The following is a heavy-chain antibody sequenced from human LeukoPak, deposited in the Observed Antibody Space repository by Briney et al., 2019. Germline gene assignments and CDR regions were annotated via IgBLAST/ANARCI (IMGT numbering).Heavy chain of an antibody. CDR2: ISGSGAGT. CDR3: AKEVSRVTTFYFDY. Sequence: GGSLRLSCAASGFTFSSYAMNWVRQAPGKGLEWVSAISGSGAGTYYADSAKGRFTISRDNSKNTLYLQMNSLRAEDTAVYYCAKEVSRVTTFYFDYWGQGTLVTVSS. J-gene: IGHJ4*02. V-gene: IGHV3-23*01. CDR1: GFTFSSYA. D-gene: IGHD4-17*01.